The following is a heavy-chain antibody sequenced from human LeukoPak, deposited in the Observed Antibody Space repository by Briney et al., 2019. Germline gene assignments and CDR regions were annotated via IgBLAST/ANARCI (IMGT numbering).Heavy chain of an antibody. D-gene: IGHD6-13*01. Sequence: GGSLRLSCAASGFTFSSYGMHWVRQAPGKGLEWVAVISYDGSNKYYADSVKGRFTISRDNSKNTLYLQMNSLRAEDTAVYYCAKDSGYLDYWGQGTLVTVSS. J-gene: IGHJ4*02. V-gene: IGHV3-30*18. CDR1: GFTFSSYG. CDR2: ISYDGSNK. CDR3: AKDSGYLDY.